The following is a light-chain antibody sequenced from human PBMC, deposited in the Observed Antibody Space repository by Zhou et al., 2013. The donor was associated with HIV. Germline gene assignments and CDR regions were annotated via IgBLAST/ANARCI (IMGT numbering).Light chain of an antibody. CDR1: QSVTSN. V-gene: IGKV3-15*01. CDR3: QQYDNWPYT. CDR2: GAS. J-gene: IGKJ2*01. Sequence: EIVMTQSPGTLSVSPGERVTLSCRASQSVTSNLAWYQQKPGRAPRLLIYGASTRATGIPARFSGSGSGTEFTLTISGMQSEDFAIYYCQQYDNWPYTFGQGTKLEIK.